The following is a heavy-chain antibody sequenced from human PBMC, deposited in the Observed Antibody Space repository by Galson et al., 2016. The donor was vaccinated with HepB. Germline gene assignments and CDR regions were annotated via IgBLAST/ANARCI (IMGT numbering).Heavy chain of an antibody. Sequence: TLSLTCTVSGGSISSGGYYWSWIRQPAGKGLEWIGRLYTSGSTSYNPSLKSRVTMSLHTSTNQFSLNLSSVTAADTAVYYCARDSSGWHTNFYWYFDLWGQGTLVTVSA. CDR3: ARDSSGWHTNFYWYFDL. CDR1: GGSISSGGYY. V-gene: IGHV4-61*02. J-gene: IGHJ2*01. CDR2: LYTSGST. D-gene: IGHD6-19*01.